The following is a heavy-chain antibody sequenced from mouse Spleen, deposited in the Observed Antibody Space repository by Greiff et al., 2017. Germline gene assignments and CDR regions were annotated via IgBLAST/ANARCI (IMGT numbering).Heavy chain of an antibody. V-gene: IGHV5-9*01. CDR1: GFTFSSYA. D-gene: IGHD2-4*01. Sequence: DVMLVESGGGLVKLGGSLKLSCAASGFTFSSYAMSWVRQTPEKRLEWVATISSGGGNTYYPDSVKGRFTISRDNAKNTLYLQMSSLKSEDTAMYYCARHGDYGRSWFAYWGQGTLVTVSA. CDR3: ARHGDYGRSWFAY. J-gene: IGHJ3*01. CDR2: ISSGGGNT.